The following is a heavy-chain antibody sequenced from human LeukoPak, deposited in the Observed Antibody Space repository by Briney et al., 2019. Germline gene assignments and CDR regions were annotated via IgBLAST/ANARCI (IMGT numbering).Heavy chain of an antibody. CDR2: IIPILGIA. V-gene: IGHV1-69*04. D-gene: IGHD3-22*01. CDR1: GGTFSSYA. J-gene: IGHJ4*02. Sequence: GSSVKVSCKASGGTFSSYAISWVRQAPGQGLEWMGRIIPILGIANYAQKFQGRVTITADKSTSTAYMELSSLRSEDTAVYYCARATLIDLKRYYDSSGYYPLYYWGQGTLVTVSS. CDR3: ARATLIDLKRYYDSSGYYPLYY.